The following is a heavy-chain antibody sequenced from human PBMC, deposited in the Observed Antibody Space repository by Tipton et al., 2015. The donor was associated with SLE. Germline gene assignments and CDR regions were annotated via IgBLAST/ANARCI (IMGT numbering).Heavy chain of an antibody. J-gene: IGHJ6*03. Sequence: SLRLSCAASGFTFSSYSMNWARQAPGKGLEWVSSISSSSSYIYYADSVKGRFTISRDNAKNSLYLQMNSLRAEDTAVYYCARTLTLPAAIHDYYYYMDVWGKGTTVTVSS. D-gene: IGHD2-2*02. CDR1: GFTFSSYS. CDR3: ARTLTLPAAIHDYYYYMDV. V-gene: IGHV3-21*01. CDR2: ISSSSSYI.